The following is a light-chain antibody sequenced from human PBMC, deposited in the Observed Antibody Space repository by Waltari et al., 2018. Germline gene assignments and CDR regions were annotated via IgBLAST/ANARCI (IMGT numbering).Light chain of an antibody. J-gene: IGKJ2*01. Sequence: EIVLTHTPATLSLSPGERATLSCTDSQSVSSYFAWYQQKPGQAPMLLIHESSKRATCSPARFRGSGSGTDFPFNISRLEPEDFAVYYCQQRSNWYTFGQGTKLEIK. V-gene: IGKV3-11*01. CDR3: QQRSNWYT. CDR1: QSVSSY. CDR2: ESS.